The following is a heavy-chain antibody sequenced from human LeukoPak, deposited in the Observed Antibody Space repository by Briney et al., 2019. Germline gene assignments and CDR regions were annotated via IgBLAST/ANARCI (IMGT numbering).Heavy chain of an antibody. V-gene: IGHV4-34*01. D-gene: IGHD2-15*01. CDR1: GGSFSGYY. CDR3: ARRMLLGFDY. CDR2: IYYSGST. Sequence: SATLSLTCAVYGGSFSGYYWSWIRQPPGKGLEWIGSIYYSGSTYYNPSLKSRVTISVDTSKNQFSLKLSSVTAADTAVYYCARRMLLGFDYWGQGTLVTVSS. J-gene: IGHJ4*02.